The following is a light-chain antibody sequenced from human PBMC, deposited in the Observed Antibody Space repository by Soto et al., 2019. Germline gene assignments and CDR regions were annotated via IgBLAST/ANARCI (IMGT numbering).Light chain of an antibody. J-gene: IGKJ1*01. CDR3: QQYNNWHTWT. CDR1: QSVRFK. CDR2: AAS. V-gene: IGKV3-15*01. Sequence: EIVMTQCPATLSVSPGERATLSCRASQSVRFKLAWYQQKPGQAPRLLIYAASTRATGIPARFSGSGSGTEFTLTISSLKSADFAVYYCQQYNNWHTWTFGQGTKVDIK.